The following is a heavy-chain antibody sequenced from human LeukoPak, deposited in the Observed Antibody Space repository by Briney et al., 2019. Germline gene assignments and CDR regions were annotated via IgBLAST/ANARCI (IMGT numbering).Heavy chain of an antibody. CDR1: GFTFSSYG. D-gene: IGHD2-21*02. Sequence: GGSLRLSCAASGFTFSSYGMHRVRQAPGKGLEWVAVISYDGSNKYYADSVKGRFTISRDNSKNTLYLQMNSLRAEDTAVYYCATIVVVTAIQYYFDYWGQGTLVTVSS. J-gene: IGHJ4*02. V-gene: IGHV3-30*03. CDR2: ISYDGSNK. CDR3: ATIVVVTAIQYYFDY.